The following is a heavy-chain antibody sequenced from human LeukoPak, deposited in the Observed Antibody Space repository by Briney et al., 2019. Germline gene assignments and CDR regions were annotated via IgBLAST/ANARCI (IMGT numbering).Heavy chain of an antibody. CDR3: AKDQDIVVVPAAWDY. CDR2: LSGSGGNT. D-gene: IGHD2-2*01. Sequence: GGSLRLSCAASGFTLSSYAMSWVRQAPGKGLEWVSGLSGSGGNTFYADSVKGRFTISRDNSENTLYLQMNSLRAEDTALYYCAKDQDIVVVPAAWDYWGQGTLVTVSS. J-gene: IGHJ4*02. CDR1: GFTLSSYA. V-gene: IGHV3-23*01.